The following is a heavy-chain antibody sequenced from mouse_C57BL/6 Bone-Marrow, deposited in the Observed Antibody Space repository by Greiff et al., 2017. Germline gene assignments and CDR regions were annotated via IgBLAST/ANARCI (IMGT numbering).Heavy chain of an antibody. CDR2: INPSNGGT. Sequence: QVQLQQPGTELVKPGASVKLSCKASGYTFTSYWMHWVKQRPGQGLAWIGNINPSNGGTNYNETFKSKATLTVDKSSSTAYMQLSSLTSEDSAVYYCARRGESNYLVAYWGQGTLVTVSA. CDR3: ARRGESNYLVAY. CDR1: GYTFTSYW. D-gene: IGHD2-5*01. V-gene: IGHV1-53*01. J-gene: IGHJ3*01.